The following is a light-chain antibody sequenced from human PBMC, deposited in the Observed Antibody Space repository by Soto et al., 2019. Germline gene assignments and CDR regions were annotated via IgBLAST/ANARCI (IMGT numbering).Light chain of an antibody. J-gene: IGLJ2*01. V-gene: IGLV2-23*02. CDR3: CSYAGSSTIVV. Sequence: QSALTQPASVSGSPGQSITIFCTGTSSDVGSYNLVSWYQQYPGKAPKLIIYEVNKRPSGVSDRLSGSKSGNTASLTISGLQAEDEADYYCCSYAGSSTIVVLGGGTKLTVL. CDR2: EVN. CDR1: SSDVGSYNL.